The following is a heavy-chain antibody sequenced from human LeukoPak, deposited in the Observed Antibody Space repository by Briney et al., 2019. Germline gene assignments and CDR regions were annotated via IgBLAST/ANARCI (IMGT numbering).Heavy chain of an antibody. CDR2: IYPDDSDT. CDR1: GYSFTDYW. CDR3: ARFLESYYYHYMDV. J-gene: IGHJ6*03. Sequence: GESLKISCKGSGYSFTDYWIGWVRQMPGKGLEWMGIIYPDDSDTRYSPSLQGQVTISVDKSINTAYLQWSSLKASDTAMYYCARFLESYYYHYMDVWGKGTTVTVSS. V-gene: IGHV5-51*01. D-gene: IGHD1-1*01.